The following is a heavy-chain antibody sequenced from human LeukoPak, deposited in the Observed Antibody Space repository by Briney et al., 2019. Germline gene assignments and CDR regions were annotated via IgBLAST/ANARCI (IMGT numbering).Heavy chain of an antibody. CDR1: GFTFSDYY. CDR3: ARDGLGGGIDY. J-gene: IGHJ4*02. Sequence: PGGSLRLSCVASGFTFSDYYMSWVRQAPGKGLEWVSVIYSGGSTYYADSVKGRFTISRDNSKNTLYLQMNSLRAEDTAVYYCARDGLGGGIDYWGQGTLVTVSS. V-gene: IGHV3-53*01. CDR2: IYSGGST. D-gene: IGHD3-16*01.